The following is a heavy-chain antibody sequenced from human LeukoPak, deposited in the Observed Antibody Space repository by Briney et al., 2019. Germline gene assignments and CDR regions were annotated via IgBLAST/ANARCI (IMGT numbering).Heavy chain of an antibody. CDR1: GFTFSSYA. V-gene: IGHV3-23*01. CDR3: AKSPYIAQTRYFDN. Sequence: GGSLRLSCAASGFTFSSYAMSWVRQAPGKGLEWVSAISGSGGSTYYADSVKGRFTISRDNSKNTLYLQMNSLRADDTAVYYCAKSPYIAQTRYFDNWGQGTLVTVSS. D-gene: IGHD3-16*01. CDR2: ISGSGGST. J-gene: IGHJ4*02.